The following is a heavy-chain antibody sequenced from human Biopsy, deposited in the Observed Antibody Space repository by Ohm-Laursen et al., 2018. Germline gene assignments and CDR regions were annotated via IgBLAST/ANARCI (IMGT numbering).Heavy chain of an antibody. CDR1: GESFNGYY. Sequence: SETLSLTCAVYGESFNGYYWSWIRQTPGKGLEWIGEINHSGRTNYNPSLKSRVTILVDTSKNQFSLKVRSVTAADTAVYYCVRGVDYYDPYHYYALDVWGQGTTVTVSS. J-gene: IGHJ6*02. CDR3: VRGVDYYDPYHYYALDV. D-gene: IGHD3-22*01. CDR2: INHSGRT. V-gene: IGHV4-34*01.